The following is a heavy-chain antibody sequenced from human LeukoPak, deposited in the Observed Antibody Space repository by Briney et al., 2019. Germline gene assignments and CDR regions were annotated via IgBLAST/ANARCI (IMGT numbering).Heavy chain of an antibody. CDR1: GSTFSSYA. V-gene: IGHV3-23*01. D-gene: IGHD4-11*01. J-gene: IGHJ5*02. CDR3: AKDRRLYSNYGWFDP. Sequence: TGGSLRLSCAASGSTFSSYAMSWVRQAPGKGLEWVSAISGSGGSTYYADSVKGRFTNSRDNSKNTLYLQMNSLRAEDTAVYYCAKDRRLYSNYGWFDPWGQGTLVTVSS. CDR2: ISGSGGST.